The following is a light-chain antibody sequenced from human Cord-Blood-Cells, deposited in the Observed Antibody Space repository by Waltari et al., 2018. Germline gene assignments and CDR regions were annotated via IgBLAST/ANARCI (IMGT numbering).Light chain of an antibody. Sequence: SYELTQPPSVSVSPGQTASITCSGDKLGDKYACWYQQKPGQSPVLVIYQDSKRPAGLPERFSGSNSGNTATPTISGTQAMDEADYYCQAWDSSTWVFGGGTKLTVL. CDR3: QAWDSSTWV. CDR2: QDS. CDR1: KLGDKY. J-gene: IGLJ3*02. V-gene: IGLV3-1*01.